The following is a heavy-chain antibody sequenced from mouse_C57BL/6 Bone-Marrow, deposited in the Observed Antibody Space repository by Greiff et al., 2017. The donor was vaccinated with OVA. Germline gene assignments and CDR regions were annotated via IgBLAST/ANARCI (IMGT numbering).Heavy chain of an antibody. D-gene: IGHD2-4*01. CDR2: IYPRSGNT. CDR3: ARWSYYDYDFAMDY. J-gene: IGHJ4*01. Sequence: VQLQQSGAELARPGASVKLSCKASGYTFTSYGISWVKQRTGQGLEWIGEIYPRSGNTYYNEKFKGKATLTADKSSSTAYMELRSLTSEDSAVDFCARWSYYDYDFAMDYWGQGTSVTVSS. V-gene: IGHV1-81*01. CDR1: GYTFTSYG.